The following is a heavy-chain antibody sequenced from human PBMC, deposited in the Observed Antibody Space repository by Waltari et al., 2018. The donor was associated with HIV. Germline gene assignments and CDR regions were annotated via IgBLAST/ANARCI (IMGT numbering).Heavy chain of an antibody. V-gene: IGHV3-21*01. D-gene: IGHD6-13*01. Sequence: EVQLVESGGGQVKPGGSLRLSCRASGFTSNSSSLNWVRQAPGKGLEWISSISSSGTFTHYADSVKGRFTISRDNANKSVYLQMNSLRAEDTAVYYCARDSRDNSWSLNFFDPWGQGTLVTVSS. CDR2: ISSSGTFT. CDR1: GFTSNSSS. J-gene: IGHJ5*02. CDR3: ARDSRDNSWSLNFFDP.